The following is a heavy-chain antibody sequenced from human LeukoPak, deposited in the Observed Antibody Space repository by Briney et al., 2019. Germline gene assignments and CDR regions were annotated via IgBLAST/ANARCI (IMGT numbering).Heavy chain of an antibody. V-gene: IGHV3-7*01. D-gene: IGHD3-10*02. CDR3: AREVFGDRDY. J-gene: IGHJ4*02. Sequence: GGSLRLSCAASGFTFSNFWMSWVRQAPGKGLECVAKIKDDGSDKYYVDSVKGRFTISRDNAKNSVYLQMNSLRAEDTAVYYCAREVFGDRDYWGQGTLVSVSS. CDR1: GFTFSNFW. CDR2: IKDDGSDK.